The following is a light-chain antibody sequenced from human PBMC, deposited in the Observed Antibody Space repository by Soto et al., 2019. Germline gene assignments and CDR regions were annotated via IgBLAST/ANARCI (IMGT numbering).Light chain of an antibody. CDR3: HQVNSLIT. J-gene: IGKJ5*01. V-gene: IGKV1-9*01. Sequence: SQGPLPTPSVSETPKDKINGPYRASQGISSYLAWYQQKPGKAPKLLIYAASTLQSGVPSRFSGSGSGPDFTLTISRLQPEDFATYYSHQVNSLITFGQGTRLEIK. CDR1: QGISSY. CDR2: AAS.